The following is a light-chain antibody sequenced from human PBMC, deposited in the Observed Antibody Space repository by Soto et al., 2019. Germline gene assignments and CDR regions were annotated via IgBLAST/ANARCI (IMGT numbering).Light chain of an antibody. CDR1: QSVGSS. CDR2: GAS. Sequence: EIVLTQSPGTLSLSPGERATLSCRASQSVGSSLSWYQQKPGQAPRLLFYGASNRATAIPDRFSGSGFGTDFTLTITRLEPEDFAVYYCQQYKSYSTFGRGTKVDIK. CDR3: QQYKSYST. J-gene: IGKJ1*01. V-gene: IGKV3-20*01.